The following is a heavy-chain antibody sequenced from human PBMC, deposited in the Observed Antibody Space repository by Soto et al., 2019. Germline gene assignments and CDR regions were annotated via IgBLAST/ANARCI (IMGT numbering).Heavy chain of an antibody. V-gene: IGHV3-15*07. D-gene: IGHD5-12*01. CDR1: GFTFSNAW. Sequence: EVQLVESGGGLVKPGGSLRLSCAASGFTFSNAWMNWVRQAPGKGLEWVGCIKSKTDGGTTDYAAPVKGRFTISRDDSKNQLYLQMNSLKTEDTAVYYCTTDPGDSGDYVAYWGQGTLVTVSS. J-gene: IGHJ4*02. CDR2: IKSKTDGGTT. CDR3: TTDPGDSGDYVAY.